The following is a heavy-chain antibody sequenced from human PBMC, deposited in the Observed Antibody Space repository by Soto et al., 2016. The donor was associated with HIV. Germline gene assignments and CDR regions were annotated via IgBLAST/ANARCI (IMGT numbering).Heavy chain of an antibody. J-gene: IGHJ4*02. CDR3: ARDLGQQLVTIFDS. CDR2: INWNGGST. CDR1: GFNFDDHG. Sequence: EVQLVESGGSVVRPGGSLRLSCTASGFNFDDHGMSWARQVPGKGLEWVSAINWNGGSTAYVNSVKGRFTISRDNAKKSLYLQMNRLRAEDTAVYYCARDLGQQLVTIFDSWGQGTLVTVSS. V-gene: IGHV3-20*04. D-gene: IGHD6-13*01.